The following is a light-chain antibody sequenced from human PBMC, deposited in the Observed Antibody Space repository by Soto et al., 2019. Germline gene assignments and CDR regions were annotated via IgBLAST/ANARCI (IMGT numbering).Light chain of an antibody. J-gene: IGLJ2*01. Sequence: QSALPHPASVSGSPGQSITISCTGSSIDVGGYKYVSWFQQHPGKAPKLMIYDVSKQPSGVSNRFSGSKSGNTASLTISGLQAEDEADYYCNSYTTPPTLGIFGGGTKVTVL. V-gene: IGLV2-14*01. CDR1: SIDVGGYKY. CDR2: DVS. CDR3: NSYTTPPTLGI.